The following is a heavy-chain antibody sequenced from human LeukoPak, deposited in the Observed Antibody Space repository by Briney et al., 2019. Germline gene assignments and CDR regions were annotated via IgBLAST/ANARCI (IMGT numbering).Heavy chain of an antibody. V-gene: IGHV3-30*18. CDR1: GFTFSSYG. J-gene: IGHJ4*02. CDR3: AKDRGRAHSYGSFDY. D-gene: IGHD5-18*01. Sequence: PGGSLRLSCAASGFTFSSYGMHWVRQAPGKGLEWVAVISYDGSNKYYADSAKGRFTISRDNSKNTLYLQMNSLRAEDTAVYYCAKDRGRAHSYGSFDYWGQGTLVTVSS. CDR2: ISYDGSNK.